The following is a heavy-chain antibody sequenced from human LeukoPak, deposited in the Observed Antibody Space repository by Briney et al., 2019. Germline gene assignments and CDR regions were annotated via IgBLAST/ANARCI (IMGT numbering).Heavy chain of an antibody. CDR1: GGTFSSYA. J-gene: IGHJ3*02. V-gene: IGHV1-2*02. D-gene: IGHD1-26*01. CDR3: ATLDQELLDI. Sequence: GASVKVSCKASGGTFSSYAISWVRQAPGQGLEWMGWINPNSGGTNYAQKFQGRVTMTRDTSISTAYMELSRLRSDDTAVYYCATLDQELLDIWGQGTMVTVSS. CDR2: INPNSGGT.